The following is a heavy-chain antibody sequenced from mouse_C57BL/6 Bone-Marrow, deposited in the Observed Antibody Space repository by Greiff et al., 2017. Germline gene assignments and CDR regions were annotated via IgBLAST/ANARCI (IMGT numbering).Heavy chain of an antibody. CDR3: ARQSTMITTGSMDY. CDR1: EYEFPSHD. D-gene: IGHD2-4*01. CDR2: INSDGGST. J-gene: IGHJ4*01. Sequence: EVMLVESGGGLVQPGESLKLSCESNEYEFPSHDMSWVRKTPEKRLELVAAINSDGGSTYYPDTMERRFIISRDNTKKTLYLQMSSLRSEDTALYYCARQSTMITTGSMDYWGQGTSVTVSS. V-gene: IGHV5-2*03.